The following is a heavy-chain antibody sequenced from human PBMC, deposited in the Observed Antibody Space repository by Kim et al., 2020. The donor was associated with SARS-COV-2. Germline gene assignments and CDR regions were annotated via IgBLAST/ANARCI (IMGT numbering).Heavy chain of an antibody. CDR1: GGSFSGYY. CDR2: INHSGST. V-gene: IGHV4-34*01. J-gene: IGHJ4*02. Sequence: SETLSLTCAVYGGSFSGYYWSWIRQPPGKGLEWIGEINHSGSTNYNPSLKSRVTISVDTSKNQFSLKLSSVTAADTAVYYCARAQPYGDYQTETPDFDYWGQGTLVTVSS. CDR3: ARAQPYGDYQTETPDFDY. D-gene: IGHD4-17*01.